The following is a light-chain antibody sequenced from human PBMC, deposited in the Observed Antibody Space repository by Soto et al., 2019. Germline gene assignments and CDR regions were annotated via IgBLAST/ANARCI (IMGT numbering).Light chain of an antibody. Sequence: ELVLTQSPGTLSLSPGDRATLSCRASQSVNNNYLAWYQHKPGQAPRLLIYGASSRATDIPDRFSASGSGTDCILTLSRLEPEDFAGYYCQQYGTSPRTFGQGTRVEIK. CDR1: QSVNNNY. J-gene: IGKJ1*01. CDR2: GAS. CDR3: QQYGTSPRT. V-gene: IGKV3-20*01.